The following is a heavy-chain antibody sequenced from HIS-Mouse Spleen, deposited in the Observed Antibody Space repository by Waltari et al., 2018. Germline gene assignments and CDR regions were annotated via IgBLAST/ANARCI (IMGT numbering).Heavy chain of an antibody. Sequence: EVQLVESGGGLSQPGGSLRLSCAASGFTVSSNYLSWVRQAPGKGMEWVSVIYSGGSTYYADSVKGRFTISRDNSKNTLYLQMNSLRAEDTAVYYCARDTVIAARSYGMDVWGQGTTVTVSS. D-gene: IGHD6-6*01. J-gene: IGHJ6*02. CDR1: GFTVSSNY. CDR2: IYSGGST. V-gene: IGHV3-53*01. CDR3: ARDTVIAARSYGMDV.